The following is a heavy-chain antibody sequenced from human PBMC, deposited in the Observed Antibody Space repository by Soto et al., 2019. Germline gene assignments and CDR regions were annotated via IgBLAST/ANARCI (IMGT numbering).Heavy chain of an antibody. CDR1: GFTFSSYS. J-gene: IGHJ5*02. CDR3: ASDSNGYSYGYQDKNWFDP. Sequence: EVQLVESGGGLVKPGGSPRLSCAASGFTFSSYSMNWVRQAPGKGLEWVSSISSSSSYIYYADSVKGRFTISRDNAKNSLYLQMNSLRAEDTAVYYCASDSNGYSYGYQDKNWFDPWGQGTLVTVSS. V-gene: IGHV3-21*01. D-gene: IGHD5-18*01. CDR2: ISSSSSYI.